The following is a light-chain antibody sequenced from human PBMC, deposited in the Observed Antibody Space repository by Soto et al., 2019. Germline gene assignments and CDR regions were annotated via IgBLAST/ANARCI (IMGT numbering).Light chain of an antibody. CDR3: QQANSFPAT. J-gene: IGKJ5*01. CDR1: QNINNY. Sequence: IQMTQPPSSLSASVGDRVTITCQASQNINNYLNWYQQKPGRAPKLLIYAASSLQSGVPSRFSGSGSGTDFTLTVSSLQPEDFATYYCQQANSFPATFGQGTRLEIK. CDR2: AAS. V-gene: IGKV1-12*01.